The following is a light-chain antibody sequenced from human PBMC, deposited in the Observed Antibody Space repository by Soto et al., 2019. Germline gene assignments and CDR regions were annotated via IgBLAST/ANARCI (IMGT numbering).Light chain of an antibody. CDR1: SSIVGTYNL. CDR2: EVT. CDR3: CSYAGETTYV. J-gene: IGLJ1*01. V-gene: IGLV2-23*02. Sequence: QSALTQSASVSGSPGQSITISCTGTSSIVGTYNLVSWYQQRPGKAPQLILYEVTKRPSGVSNRFSGSKSGNTASLTISGLQAEDEADYYCCSYAGETTYVFGTGTKLTVL.